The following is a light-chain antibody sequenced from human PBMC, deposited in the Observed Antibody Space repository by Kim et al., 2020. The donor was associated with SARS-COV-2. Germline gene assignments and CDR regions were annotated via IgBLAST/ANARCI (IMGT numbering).Light chain of an antibody. J-gene: IGKJ2*01. Sequence: SVSPGERVTRSCRASQSVRSNLAWYQQKPGQAPRLLIYGASTRATGIPARFSGSGSGTEFTLTISSLQSEDFAVYFCQQYNNWPTVFGQGTKLEI. V-gene: IGKV3-15*01. CDR3: QQYNNWPTV. CDR1: QSVRSN. CDR2: GAS.